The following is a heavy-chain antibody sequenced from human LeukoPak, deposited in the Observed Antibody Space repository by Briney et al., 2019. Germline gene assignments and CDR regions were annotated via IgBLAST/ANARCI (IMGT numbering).Heavy chain of an antibody. CDR2: INHSGST. D-gene: IGHD3-9*01. CDR1: GFTFSSYA. J-gene: IGHJ4*02. Sequence: GSLRLSCAASGFTFSSYAMSWVRQPPGKGLEWIGEINHSGSTNYNPSLKSRVTISVDTSKNQFSLKLSSVTAADTAVYYCARVYYDILTGYYRHYFDYWGQGTLVTVSS. CDR3: ARVYYDILTGYYRHYFDY. V-gene: IGHV4-34*01.